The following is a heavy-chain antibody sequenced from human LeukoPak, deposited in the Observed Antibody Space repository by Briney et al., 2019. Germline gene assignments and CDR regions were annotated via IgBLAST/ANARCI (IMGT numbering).Heavy chain of an antibody. CDR1: GYTFTSYA. CDR2: INAGNGNT. D-gene: IGHD3-10*01. V-gene: IGHV1-3*01. Sequence: ASVKVSCKASGYTFTSYAMHWVRQAPGQRLEWMGWINAGNGNTKYSQKFQGRVTITRDTSASTAYMELSSLRSDDTAVYYCARGMVRGVWAYDAFDIWGQGTMVTVSS. J-gene: IGHJ3*02. CDR3: ARGMVRGVWAYDAFDI.